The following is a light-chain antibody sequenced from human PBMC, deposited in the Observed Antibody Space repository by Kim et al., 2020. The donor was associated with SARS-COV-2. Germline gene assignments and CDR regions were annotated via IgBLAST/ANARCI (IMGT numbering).Light chain of an antibody. CDR3: QTWALAP. V-gene: IGLV4-69*01. Sequence: LGASVKLTCTLSSGHSSYAIAWHQQQPEKGPRYLMKLNSDGSHSKGDGIPDRFSGSSSGAERYLTISSLQSEDEADYYCQTWALAPFGSGTKVTVL. CDR1: SGHSSYA. J-gene: IGLJ6*01. CDR2: LNSDGSH.